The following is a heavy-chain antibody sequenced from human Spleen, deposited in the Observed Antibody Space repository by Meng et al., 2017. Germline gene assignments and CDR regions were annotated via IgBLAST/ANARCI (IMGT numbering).Heavy chain of an antibody. V-gene: IGHV3-23*01. D-gene: IGHD6-19*01. CDR1: GFAFSDPA. J-gene: IGHJ4*02. CDR2: VSGSAYET. Sequence: GESLKISCATSGFAFSDPAIHWVRQASGKGLEWVSSVSGSAYETQYADSVKGRFTISRDNSKNTVYLQMNSLRAEDTAVYYCAKGASYSSGWYNFYFDYWGQRTLVTVSS. CDR3: AKGASYSSGWYNFYFDY.